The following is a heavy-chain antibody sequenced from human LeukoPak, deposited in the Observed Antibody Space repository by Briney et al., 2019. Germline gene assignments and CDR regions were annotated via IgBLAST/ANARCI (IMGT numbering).Heavy chain of an antibody. D-gene: IGHD1-14*01. CDR3: ARGPDMGYYYYYYMDV. CDR2: INPSGGST. J-gene: IGHJ6*03. CDR1: GYTFTSYY. V-gene: IGHV1-46*01. Sequence: ASVKVSCKASGYTFTSYYMHWVRQAPGQGLEWMGIINPSGGSTSYAQKFQGRVTMARDMSTSTVYMELGSLRSDDTAMYYCARGPDMGYYYYYYMDVWGKGTTVTVFS.